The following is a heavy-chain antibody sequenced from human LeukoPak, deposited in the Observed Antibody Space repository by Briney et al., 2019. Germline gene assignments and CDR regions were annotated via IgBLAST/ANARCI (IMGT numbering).Heavy chain of an antibody. CDR3: ARIPYSSGWYPGWGVFQH. J-gene: IGHJ1*01. CDR2: ISSSGSTI. Sequence: QPGGSLRLSCAASGFTFSSYEMNWVRQAPGKGLEWVSYISSSGSTIYYADSVKGRFTISRDNSKNTLYLQMNSLRAEDTAVYYCARIPYSSGWYPGWGVFQHWGQGTLVTVSS. V-gene: IGHV3-48*03. D-gene: IGHD6-19*01. CDR1: GFTFSSYE.